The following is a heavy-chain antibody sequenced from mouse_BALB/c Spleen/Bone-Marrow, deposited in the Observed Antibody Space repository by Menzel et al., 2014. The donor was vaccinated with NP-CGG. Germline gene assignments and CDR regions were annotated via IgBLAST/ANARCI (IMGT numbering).Heavy chain of an antibody. CDR2: INPTTGYT. CDR1: GYTFTSYT. Sequence: VQLQQSAAELARPGASVKMSCKASGYTFTSYTMHWVKQRPGQGQEWIGYINPTTGYTDYNQNFKDKTSLTADKSSSTAYMQLSSLTSEDSAVYYCARGDFFDYWGQGTTLTVSS. V-gene: IGHV1-4*02. J-gene: IGHJ2*01. CDR3: ARGDFFDY.